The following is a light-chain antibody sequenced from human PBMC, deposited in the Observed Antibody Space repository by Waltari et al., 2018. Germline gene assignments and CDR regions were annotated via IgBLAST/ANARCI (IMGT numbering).Light chain of an antibody. CDR2: RNN. CDR3: AAWDDSLSGRV. J-gene: IGLJ3*02. CDR1: RSNIGSNY. Sequence: QSVLTQPPSASGTPGPRVTISCSGSRSNIGSNYVYWYQQLPGTAPKLRIYRNNQRPSGVPDRFSGSKSGTSASLAISGLRSEDEADYYCAAWDDSLSGRVFGGGTKVTVL. V-gene: IGLV1-47*01.